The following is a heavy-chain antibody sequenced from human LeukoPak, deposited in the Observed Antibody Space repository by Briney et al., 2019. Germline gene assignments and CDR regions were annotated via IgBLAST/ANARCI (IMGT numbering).Heavy chain of an antibody. Sequence: GGSLRLSCAASGFTFSSYGMLRVPQAPGKGPEGVAFIRYDGSNKYYAASVKGRFTISRDNSKNTLYLQMNSLRAEDTAVYYCAKELQTYYYDSSGYYLRDFDYWGQGTLVSVSS. CDR3: AKELQTYYYDSSGYYLRDFDY. V-gene: IGHV3-30*02. J-gene: IGHJ4*02. CDR1: GFTFSSYG. D-gene: IGHD3-22*01. CDR2: IRYDGSNK.